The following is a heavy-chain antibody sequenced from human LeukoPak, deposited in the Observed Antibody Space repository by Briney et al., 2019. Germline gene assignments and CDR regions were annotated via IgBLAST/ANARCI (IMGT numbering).Heavy chain of an antibody. Sequence: PSQTLSLTCTVSGGSISRGGYYWSWIRQHPGKGLEWNGYICYSGSTYYNPSLKSRVIISVDTSKNQFSLKLSSVTAADTAVYYCARTVAKTYDYDSSGYYFDYWGEGTLVTVSS. D-gene: IGHD3-22*01. CDR1: GGSISRGGYY. CDR2: ICYSGST. V-gene: IGHV4-31*03. CDR3: ARTVAKTYDYDSSGYYFDY. J-gene: IGHJ4*02.